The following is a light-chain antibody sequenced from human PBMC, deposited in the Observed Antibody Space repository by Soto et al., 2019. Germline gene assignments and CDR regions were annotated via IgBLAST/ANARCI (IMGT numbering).Light chain of an antibody. CDR3: QQYGSSYPWT. Sequence: EIVMTQSPATLSVSPGDISTLSLRASQSVSSYLAWYQQKPGQAPRLLIYGASSRATGIPDRFSGSGSGTDFTLTIRRLEPEDFAVYYCQQYGSSYPWTFGQGTKVDIK. J-gene: IGKJ1*01. V-gene: IGKV3-20*01. CDR1: QSVSSY. CDR2: GAS.